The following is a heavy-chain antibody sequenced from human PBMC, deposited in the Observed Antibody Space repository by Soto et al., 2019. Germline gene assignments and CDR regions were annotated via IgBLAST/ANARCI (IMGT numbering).Heavy chain of an antibody. V-gene: IGHV4-30-4*01. CDR2: IYYSGST. J-gene: IGHJ4*02. Sequence: SETLSLTSTVSGGSIRSGDYYWSWIRQPPGKGLEWIGYIYYSGSTYYNPSLKSRVTISVDTSKNQFSLKLSSVTAADTAVYYCARVKEYYDILTGYYPYYFDYWGQGTLVTVSS. CDR1: GGSIRSGDYY. CDR3: ARVKEYYDILTGYYPYYFDY. D-gene: IGHD3-9*01.